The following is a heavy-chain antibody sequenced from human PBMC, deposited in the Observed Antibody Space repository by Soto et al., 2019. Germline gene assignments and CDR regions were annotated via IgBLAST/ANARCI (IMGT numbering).Heavy chain of an antibody. CDR1: GDSLNSGTYY. V-gene: IGHV4-61*01. Sequence: SETLSLTCTVSGDSLNSGTYYWSWIRQPPGKGLEWIGRIYYSGSTDQHPSLKSRVSMSVDTSKNQFSLKLSSVTAADAAIYFCARDAKVETDRGGYYYYTMDIWGQGTTVTVSS. J-gene: IGHJ6*02. D-gene: IGHD1-1*01. CDR3: ARDAKVETDRGGYYYYTMDI. CDR2: IYYSGST.